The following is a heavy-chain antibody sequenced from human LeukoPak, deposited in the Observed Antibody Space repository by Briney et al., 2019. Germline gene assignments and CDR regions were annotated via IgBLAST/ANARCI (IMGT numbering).Heavy chain of an antibody. CDR1: GFTCCDYA. CDR2: IRSKAYGGAK. CDR3: TRNITIFDY. V-gene: IGHV3-49*04. D-gene: IGHD3-10*01. J-gene: IGHJ4*02. Sequence: GRSLRRSCTAYGFTCCDYAMRWVRQAPGKGLEGGGFIRSKAYGGAKEYAGCVKGRFTISSDDSKSLAYLQMNSLKTEDTAVYYCTRNITIFDYWGQGTLVTVSS.